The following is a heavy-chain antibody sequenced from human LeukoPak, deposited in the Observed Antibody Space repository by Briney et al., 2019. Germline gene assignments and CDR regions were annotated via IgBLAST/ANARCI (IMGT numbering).Heavy chain of an antibody. V-gene: IGHV3-30*03. D-gene: IGHD6-19*01. J-gene: IGHJ4*02. CDR2: ITYDGSNK. CDR1: GFSFKDYN. Sequence: GGSLRLSCAASGFSFKDYNMHWVRQAPGKGLEWVAVITYDGSNKYYTDSVKGRFTISRDNSKNTLYLQMGSLRAEDMAVYYCARDLKGSGWYDYWGQGTLVTVSS. CDR3: ARDLKGSGWYDY.